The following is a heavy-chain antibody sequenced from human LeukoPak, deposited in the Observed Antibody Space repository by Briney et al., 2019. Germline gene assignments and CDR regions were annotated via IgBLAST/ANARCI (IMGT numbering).Heavy chain of an antibody. CDR1: GFTFSSYA. CDR2: ISAGGGST. D-gene: IGHD2-2*01. J-gene: IGHJ4*02. CDR3: AKDGRSSTPGY. Sequence: GGSLRLSCVISGFTFSSYAMSWVRQAPGKGLEWVSGISAGGGSTYHADSVKGRFTISRDNSKNTLYLQMNRLRAEDTAVYYCAKDGRSSTPGYWGQGTLVTVSS. V-gene: IGHV3-23*01.